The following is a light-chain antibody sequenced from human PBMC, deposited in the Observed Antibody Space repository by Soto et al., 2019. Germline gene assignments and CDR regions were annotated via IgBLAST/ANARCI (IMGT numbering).Light chain of an antibody. J-gene: IGKJ2*01. Sequence: EIVMTQSPATLSVSPGESVTLSCRASLSVSNNLAWYQQKPGQAPRLLIYGASTRATGVPARFSGSGSGTEFTLTVSSLQSEDFALYYCQGYNYWPPGYIFGQGTKLQIK. CDR2: GAS. CDR1: LSVSNN. CDR3: QGYNYWPPGYI. V-gene: IGKV3-15*01.